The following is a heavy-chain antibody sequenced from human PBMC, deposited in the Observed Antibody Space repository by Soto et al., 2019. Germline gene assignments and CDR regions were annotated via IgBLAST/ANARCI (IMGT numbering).Heavy chain of an antibody. CDR2: IYYSGST. CDR3: ASTGRYCSSTSCYRDPYFDY. D-gene: IGHD2-2*01. V-gene: IGHV4-31*03. Sequence: QVQLQESGPGLVKPSQTLSLTCTVSGGSISSGGYYWSWIRQHPGKGLEWIGYIYYSGSTYYNPSLKSRVTISVDTSKNQFSLKLSSVTAVDTAVYYCASTGRYCSSTSCYRDPYFDYWGQGTLVTVSS. CDR1: GGSISSGGYY. J-gene: IGHJ4*02.